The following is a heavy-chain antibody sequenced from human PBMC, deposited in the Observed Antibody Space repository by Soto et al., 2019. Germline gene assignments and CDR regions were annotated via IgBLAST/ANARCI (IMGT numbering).Heavy chain of an antibody. CDR2: ISWNSGSI. Sequence: EVPLVESGGGLVQPGRSLRLSCAASGFTIDDYAMHWVRQAPGKGLEWVSGISWNSGSIGYADSVKGRLTISRDNAKNYLYLQMSSLRAEDRALYYCAKDIGVLQAYDFDYWCQGTMVTVSS. CDR3: AKDIGVLQAYDFDY. CDR1: GFTIDDYA. J-gene: IGHJ4*02. V-gene: IGHV3-9*01. D-gene: IGHD3-10*01.